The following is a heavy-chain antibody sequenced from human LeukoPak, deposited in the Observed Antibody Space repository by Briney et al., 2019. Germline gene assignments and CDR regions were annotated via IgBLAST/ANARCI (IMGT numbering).Heavy chain of an antibody. J-gene: IGHJ4*02. Sequence: PGGSLRLSCAASGFTFSSYAMHWVRQAPGKGLEWVAVISYDGSNKYYADSVKGRFTISRDNSKNTLYLQMNSLRAEDTAVYYCARPRGHIVVVTAVPFDYWGQGTLVTVSS. CDR3: ARPRGHIVVVTAVPFDY. CDR2: ISYDGSNK. CDR1: GFTFSSYA. D-gene: IGHD2-21*02. V-gene: IGHV3-30*04.